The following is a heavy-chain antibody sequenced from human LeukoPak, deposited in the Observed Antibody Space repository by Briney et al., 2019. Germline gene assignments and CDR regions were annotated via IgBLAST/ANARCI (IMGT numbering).Heavy chain of an antibody. J-gene: IGHJ3*02. V-gene: IGHV3-23*01. CDR3: AKDPLKYCSGGSCYLGDAFDI. CDR1: GFTFSSYA. CDR2: ISGSGGST. D-gene: IGHD2-15*01. Sequence: GGSLRLSCAASGFTFSSYAMSWVRQAPGKGLEWVSAISGSGGSTYYADSVKGRFTISRDNYKHTLYLQMNSLRAEDTAVYYCAKDPLKYCSGGSCYLGDAFDIWGQGTMVTVSS.